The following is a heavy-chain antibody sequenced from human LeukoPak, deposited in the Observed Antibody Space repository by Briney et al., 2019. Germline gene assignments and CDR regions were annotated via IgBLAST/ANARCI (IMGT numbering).Heavy chain of an antibody. CDR2: ISYDGSNK. D-gene: IGHD2-21*01. V-gene: IGHV3-30*03. CDR3: ARSSSVTIPGYYFDY. Sequence: GGSLRLSCAASGFTFSSYAMSWVRQAPGKGLEWVAVISYDGSNKYYADSVKGRFTISRDNSKNTLYLQMNSLRAEDTAVYYCARSSSVTIPGYYFDYWGQGTLVTVSS. CDR1: GFTFSSYA. J-gene: IGHJ4*02.